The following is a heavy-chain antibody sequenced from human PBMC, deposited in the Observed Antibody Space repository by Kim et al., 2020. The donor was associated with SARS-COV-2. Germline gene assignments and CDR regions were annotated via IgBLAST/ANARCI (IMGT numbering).Heavy chain of an antibody. Sequence: GGSLRLSCAASGFTFSSYAMHWVRQAPGKGLEWVAVISYDGSNKYYADSVKGRFTISRDNSKNTLYLQMNSLRAEDTAVYYCARDRDTMVRGDPGWWFDP. CDR2: ISYDGSNK. V-gene: IGHV3-30*04. CDR1: GFTFSSYA. D-gene: IGHD3-10*01. CDR3: ARDRDTMVRGDPGWWFDP. J-gene: IGHJ5*02.